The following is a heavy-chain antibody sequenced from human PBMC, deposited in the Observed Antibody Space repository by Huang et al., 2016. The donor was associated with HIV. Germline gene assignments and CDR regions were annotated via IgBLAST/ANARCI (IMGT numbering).Heavy chain of an antibody. D-gene: IGHD2-21*01. J-gene: IGHJ3*02. V-gene: IGHV1-24*01. CDR1: GYTLTELS. Sequence: QVQLVQSGAEVKKPGASVKVSCKVSGYTLTELSIHWVRQAPGKGLEWMGGCAPEHGETLYAQNFQGRVTMTEDTSTDTAYMELHSLRPEDTAVYYCAAGYDTYYDIWGQGTMVIASS. CDR2: CAPEHGET. CDR3: AAGYDTYYDI.